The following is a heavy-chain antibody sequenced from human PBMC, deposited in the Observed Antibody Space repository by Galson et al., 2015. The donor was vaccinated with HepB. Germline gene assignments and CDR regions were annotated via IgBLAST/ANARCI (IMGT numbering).Heavy chain of an antibody. CDR3: ARGRYHDTLTGRDYHYGTDV. Sequence: SVKVSCKASGYTFTTYGITWVRQAPGQGLEWMGWISADNGNTNYAQRLQGRVTMTTDTSTSTAYMELRSLRSDDTAVYYCARGRYHDTLTGRDYHYGTDVWGQGTTVTVSS. CDR2: ISADNGNT. CDR1: GYTFTTYG. D-gene: IGHD3-9*01. V-gene: IGHV1-18*01. J-gene: IGHJ6*02.